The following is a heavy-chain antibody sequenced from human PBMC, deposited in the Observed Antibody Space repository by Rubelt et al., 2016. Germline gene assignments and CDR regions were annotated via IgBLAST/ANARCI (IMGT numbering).Heavy chain of an antibody. CDR1: GGSISSGGYY. CDR2: IYSTGTT. V-gene: IGHV4-31*03. CDR3: ARGQVATDY. D-gene: IGHD5-12*01. Sequence: QVQLQESGPGLVKPSQTLSLTCTVSGGSISSGGYYWTWIRQHPAKGLEWIGYIYSTGTTSFNPSLQSRVTISLDTSKNQFSLKLNSGTAADTAVYYCARGQVATDYWGQGTLVTVSS. J-gene: IGHJ4*02.